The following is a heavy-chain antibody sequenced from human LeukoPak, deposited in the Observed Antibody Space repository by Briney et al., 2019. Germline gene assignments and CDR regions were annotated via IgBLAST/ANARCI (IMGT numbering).Heavy chain of an antibody. V-gene: IGHV1-69*05. CDR1: GGTFSSYA. D-gene: IGHD5-18*01. CDR3: ARGYSYGWASFDY. Sequence: GASVKVSCKASGGTFSSYAISWVRQAPGQGLERMGGIIPIFGTANYAQKFQGRVTITTDESTSTAYMELSSLRSEDTAVYYCARGYSYGWASFDYWGQGTLVTVSS. CDR2: IIPIFGTA. J-gene: IGHJ4*02.